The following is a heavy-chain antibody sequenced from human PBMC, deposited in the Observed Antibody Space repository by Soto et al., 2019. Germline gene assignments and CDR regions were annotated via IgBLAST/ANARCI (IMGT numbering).Heavy chain of an antibody. CDR2: ISFDGSNK. V-gene: IGHV3-30-3*01. CDR3: VRDWLDYGIDAPDRYDMDV. J-gene: IGHJ6*02. CDR1: GFTFSSYV. D-gene: IGHD4-17*01. Sequence: SLRLSCAASGFTFSSYVMYWVRQAPGKGLEWVAIISFDGSNKYYAESVKGRFTISRDNSKSTLYLQMNSLRAEDTAVYYCVRDWLDYGIDAPDRYDMDVWGQGTTVTVSS.